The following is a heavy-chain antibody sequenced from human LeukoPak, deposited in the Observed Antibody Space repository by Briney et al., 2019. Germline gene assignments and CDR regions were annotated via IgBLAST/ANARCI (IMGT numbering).Heavy chain of an antibody. J-gene: IGHJ6*04. CDR3: ARERVDYGDYWEGRDPNYYYYGMDV. Sequence: GRSLRLSCAASGFTFSSYGMHWVRQAPGKGLEWVAVISYDGSNKDYADSVKGRFTISRDNSKNTLYLQMNSLRAEDTAVYYCARERVDYGDYWEGRDPNYYYYGMDVWGKGTTVTVSS. D-gene: IGHD4-17*01. CDR2: ISYDGSNK. CDR1: GFTFSSYG. V-gene: IGHV3-30*03.